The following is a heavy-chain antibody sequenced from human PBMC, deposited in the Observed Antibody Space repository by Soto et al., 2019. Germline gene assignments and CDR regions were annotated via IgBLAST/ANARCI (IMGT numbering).Heavy chain of an antibody. CDR3: ARGHCSSTSCYGSDYYYGLDV. CDR1: GDTFTGYY. Sequence: AAVKVSCKASGDTFTGYYMHWVRQAPGQGLEWMGWINPNSGDTSYAQKFQGRVTMTRDTSITTAYMELSRLRSDDTAVYYCARGHCSSTSCYGSDYYYGLDVWGQGTTVTV. CDR2: INPNSGDT. V-gene: IGHV1-2*02. J-gene: IGHJ6*02. D-gene: IGHD2-2*01.